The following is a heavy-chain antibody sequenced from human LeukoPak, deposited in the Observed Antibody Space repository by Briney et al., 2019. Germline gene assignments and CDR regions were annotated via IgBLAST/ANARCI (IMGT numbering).Heavy chain of an antibody. Sequence: NTSETLSLTCTVSGGSISSYYWSWIRQPPGKGLEWIGYIYYSGSTNYNPSLKSRVTISVDTSKNQFSLKLSSVTAADTAVYYCARGGRGYSSSLPDYWGQGTLVTVSS. V-gene: IGHV4-59*01. CDR2: IYYSGST. CDR3: ARGGRGYSSSLPDY. CDR1: GGSISSYY. J-gene: IGHJ4*02. D-gene: IGHD6-13*01.